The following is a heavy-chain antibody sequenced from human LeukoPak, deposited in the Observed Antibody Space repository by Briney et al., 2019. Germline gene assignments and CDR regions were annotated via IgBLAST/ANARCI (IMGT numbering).Heavy chain of an antibody. Sequence: SETLSLTCAVYGGSFSGYYWSWIRQPPGKGLEWIGEINHSGRTNYNPSLKSRVTISVDTSKNQFPLKLSSVTAADTAVYYCASRRWLPYYFDYWGQGTLVTVSS. D-gene: IGHD5-24*01. J-gene: IGHJ4*02. CDR1: GGSFSGYY. CDR3: ASRRWLPYYFDY. CDR2: INHSGRT. V-gene: IGHV4-34*01.